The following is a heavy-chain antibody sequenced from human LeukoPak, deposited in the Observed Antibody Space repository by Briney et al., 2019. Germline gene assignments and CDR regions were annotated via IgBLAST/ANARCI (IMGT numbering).Heavy chain of an antibody. J-gene: IGHJ5*02. CDR3: AGGYGSGSQGFDP. CDR2: ISSSGSTI. D-gene: IGHD3-10*01. Sequence: GGSLRLSCAASGFTFSSYEMNWVRQAPGKGLEWVSYISSSGSTIYYADSVKGRFTISRDNAKNSLYLQMNSLRAEDMAVYYCAGGYGSGSQGFDPWGQGTLVTVSS. CDR1: GFTFSSYE. V-gene: IGHV3-48*03.